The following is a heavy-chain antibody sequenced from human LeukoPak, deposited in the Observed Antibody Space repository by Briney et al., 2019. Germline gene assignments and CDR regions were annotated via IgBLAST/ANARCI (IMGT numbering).Heavy chain of an antibody. CDR2: IIPIFGTA. D-gene: IGHD4-17*01. CDR3: ARHGDYTQYYFDY. CDR1: AGTFSSYA. V-gene: IGHV1-69*06. Sequence: SVKVSCKASAGTFSSYAISWVRQVPGQGLEWMGGIIPIFGTANYAQKFQGRVTITADKSTSTAYMELSSLRSEDTAVYYCARHGDYTQYYFDYWGQGTLVTVSS. J-gene: IGHJ4*02.